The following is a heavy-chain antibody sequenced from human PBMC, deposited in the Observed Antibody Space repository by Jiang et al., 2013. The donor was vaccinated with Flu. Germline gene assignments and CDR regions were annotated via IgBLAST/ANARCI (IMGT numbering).Heavy chain of an antibody. V-gene: IGHV1-18*01. CDR2: ISAYNGNT. CDR1: GYTFTTYG. CDR3: ARAPTGVHPVTTSVGSFYYYGLDV. D-gene: IGHD4-17*01. J-gene: IGHJ6*02. Sequence: GAEVKKPGASVKVSCKASGYTFTTYGITWVRQAPGQGLEWMGWISAYNGNTHYVQKFQGRVTMTTDTSTSTAYMELRNLRSDDTAMYYCARAPTGVHPVTTSVGSFYYYGLDVWGQGTTVTVSS.